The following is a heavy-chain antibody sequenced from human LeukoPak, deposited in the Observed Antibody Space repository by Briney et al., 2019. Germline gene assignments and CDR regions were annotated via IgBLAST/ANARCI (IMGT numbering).Heavy chain of an antibody. V-gene: IGHV2-5*01. J-gene: IGHJ4*02. CDR3: AHRRRSGDYFDF. D-gene: IGHD3-10*01. CDR1: GLSLSTGGVG. CDR2: IYSNDDE. Sequence: SGPTLVNPTQTLTLTCTFSGLSLSTGGVGVGWVRQPPGKALGWLALIYSNDDERYSPSLKSRLTITKDTSKNQVVLTVTNMDPVDTGTYYCAHRRRSGDYFDFWGQGTLVTVSS.